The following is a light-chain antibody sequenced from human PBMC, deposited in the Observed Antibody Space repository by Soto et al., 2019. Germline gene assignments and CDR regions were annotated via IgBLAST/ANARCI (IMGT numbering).Light chain of an antibody. CDR2: DVT. V-gene: IGLV2-11*01. Sequence: QSALTQPLSVSGSPGQSVTISCTGTSSDVGGYNYVSWYQQHPGRAPKPMIYDVTKRPSGVPDRFSGSKSGNTASLTISGLQAEDEADYYCCSFAGSFTYVFGTGTKVTVL. CDR3: CSFAGSFTYV. J-gene: IGLJ1*01. CDR1: SSDVGGYNY.